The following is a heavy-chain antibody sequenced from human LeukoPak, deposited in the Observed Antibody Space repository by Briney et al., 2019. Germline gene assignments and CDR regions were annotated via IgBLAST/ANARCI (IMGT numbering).Heavy chain of an antibody. D-gene: IGHD3-3*01. Sequence: GGSLRLSCAASGFTLGSYAMSWVRQAPGKGLEWVSAISGSGSSTYYADSVKGRFTISRDNSKNTLYLQMNSLRAEDTAVYYCAKDQNYDFWSGYPPAYWGQGTLVTVSS. J-gene: IGHJ4*02. V-gene: IGHV3-23*01. CDR2: ISGSGSST. CDR1: GFTLGSYA. CDR3: AKDQNYDFWSGYPPAY.